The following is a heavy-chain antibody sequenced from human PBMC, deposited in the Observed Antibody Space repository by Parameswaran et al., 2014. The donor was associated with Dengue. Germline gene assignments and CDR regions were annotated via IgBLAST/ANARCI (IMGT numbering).Heavy chain of an antibody. CDR2: FDPEDGET. Sequence: WVRQAPGQGLEWMGGFDPEDGETIYAQKFQGRVTMTEDTSTDTAYMELSSLRSEDTAVYYCATRGVLLWFGESQGYDYWGQGTLVTVSS. CDR3: ATRGVLLWFGESQGYDY. D-gene: IGHD3-10*01. V-gene: IGHV1-24*01. J-gene: IGHJ4*02.